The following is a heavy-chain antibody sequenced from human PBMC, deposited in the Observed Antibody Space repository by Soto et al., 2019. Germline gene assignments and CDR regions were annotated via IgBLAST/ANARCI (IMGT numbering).Heavy chain of an antibody. CDR3: AGKKISLRTNWFDP. CDR2: IYYSGST. Sequence: QLQLQESGPGLVKPSETLSLTCTVSGGSISSSSYYWGWIRQPPGKGLEWIGSIYYSGSTYYNPSLKSRVTISVDTSKNQFSLKLSSVTAADTAVYYCAGKKISLRTNWFDPWGQGTLVTVSS. V-gene: IGHV4-39*01. D-gene: IGHD2-15*01. CDR1: GGSISSSSYY. J-gene: IGHJ5*02.